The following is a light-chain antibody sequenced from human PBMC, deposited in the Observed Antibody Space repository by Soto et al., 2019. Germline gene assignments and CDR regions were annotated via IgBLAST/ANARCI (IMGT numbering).Light chain of an antibody. CDR1: SSDVGGYNY. CDR2: DVS. V-gene: IGLV2-14*03. J-gene: IGLJ1*01. Sequence: QSALTQPASVSGSPGQSITISCTGTSSDVGGYNYVSWYQHHPGKAPKLMIFDVSNRPSGVSNRFSGSKSGNTASLTISGLQPEDEADYSCSSYTTSNTRPRVFGTGTKVTVL. CDR3: SSYTTSNTRPRV.